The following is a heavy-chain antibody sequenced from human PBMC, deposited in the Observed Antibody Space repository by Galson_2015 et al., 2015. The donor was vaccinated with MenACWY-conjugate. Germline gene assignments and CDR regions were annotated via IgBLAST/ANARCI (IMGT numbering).Heavy chain of an antibody. V-gene: IGHV1-18*01. Sequence: SVKVSCKAAGYTSTNFGITWVRKAPGQGLEWMGWISTYNGNANYAQKVRDRVMMTTDTSTNTVHMELKSLTSDDTAVYFCARDPIGRHDSSSWFWIDWGQGTPVTVSS. CDR2: ISTYNGNA. CDR3: ARDPIGRHDSSSWFWID. CDR1: GYTSTNFG. D-gene: IGHD6-13*01. J-gene: IGHJ4*02.